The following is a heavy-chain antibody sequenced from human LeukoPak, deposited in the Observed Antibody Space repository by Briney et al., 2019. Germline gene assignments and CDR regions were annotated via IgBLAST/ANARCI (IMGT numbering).Heavy chain of an antibody. J-gene: IGHJ4*02. Sequence: GGSLRLSCAASGFTFSSYAMSWVRQAPGKGLEWVSAISGSGGSTYYADSVKGRFTISRDNSKNTLYLQMNSLRAEDTAVYYCARRRDSGSLQHFDYWGQGTLVTVPS. V-gene: IGHV3-23*01. CDR2: ISGSGGST. CDR1: GFTFSSYA. D-gene: IGHD1-26*01. CDR3: ARRRDSGSLQHFDY.